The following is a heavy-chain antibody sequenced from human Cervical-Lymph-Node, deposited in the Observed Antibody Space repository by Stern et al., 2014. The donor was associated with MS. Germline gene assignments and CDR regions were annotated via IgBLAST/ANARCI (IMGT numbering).Heavy chain of an antibody. CDR2: IYWDDDT. CDR1: GFSLTTSGVG. V-gene: IGHV2-5*02. J-gene: IGHJ4*02. CDR3: ARIDPDFGDYYFDY. D-gene: IGHD4-17*01. Sequence: QITLKESGPTLVKPTQTLTLTCTFSGFSLTTSGVGVGWIRQPPGKALEWLALIYWDDDTSYNPSLRTRLTITRDTSRNQVVLTLTNMNPVDTATYFCARIDPDFGDYYFDYWGQGTLVAVSS.